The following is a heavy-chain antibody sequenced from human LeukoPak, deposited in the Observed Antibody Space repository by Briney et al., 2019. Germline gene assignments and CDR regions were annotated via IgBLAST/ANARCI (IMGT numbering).Heavy chain of an antibody. CDR3: ARDGNYYDSSGPADY. Sequence: GGSLRLSCAASRFTFSRYWMHWVRQAAGKRLGWVSRINSDGISTSYADSVKGRFTISRDYAKNTLYLQMNSLRAEDTAVYYCARDGNYYDSSGPADYWGQGTLVTVSS. V-gene: IGHV3-74*01. D-gene: IGHD3-22*01. J-gene: IGHJ4*02. CDR1: RFTFSRYW. CDR2: INSDGIST.